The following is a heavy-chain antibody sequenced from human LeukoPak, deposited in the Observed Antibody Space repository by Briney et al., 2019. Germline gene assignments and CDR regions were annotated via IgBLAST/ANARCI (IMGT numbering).Heavy chain of an antibody. D-gene: IGHD3-9*01. Sequence: SVKVSCKASGGTFSSYTINWVRQAPGQGLEWMGVIIPIFGSAKYAQKFQGRVTITADESTSTAYMELSSLRSEDTAVYYCARGQSEDILTGDAFDIWGQGTMVTVSS. V-gene: IGHV1-69*13. CDR3: ARGQSEDILTGDAFDI. J-gene: IGHJ3*02. CDR2: IIPIFGSA. CDR1: GGTFSSYT.